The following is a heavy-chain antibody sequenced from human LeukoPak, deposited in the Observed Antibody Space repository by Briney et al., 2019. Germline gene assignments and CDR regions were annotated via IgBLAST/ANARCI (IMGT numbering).Heavy chain of an antibody. CDR3: AREHLGYCSGGSCYSYYFDY. J-gene: IGHJ4*02. D-gene: IGHD2-15*01. V-gene: IGHV3-30-3*01. CDR2: ISYDGSNK. Sequence: GGSLRLSCAASGFTFSSYAMHWVRQAPGKGLEWVAVISYDGSNKYYADSVKGRFTISRGNSKNTLYLQMNSLRAEDTAVYYCAREHLGYCSGGSCYSYYFDYWGQGTLVTVSS. CDR1: GFTFSSYA.